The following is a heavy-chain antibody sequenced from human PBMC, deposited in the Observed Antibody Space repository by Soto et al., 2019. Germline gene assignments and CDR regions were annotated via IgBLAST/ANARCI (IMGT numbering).Heavy chain of an antibody. CDR2: IYPGDSDT. D-gene: IGHD7-27*01. CDR1: GYSFTSYW. CDR3: ARQGSPWDYYMDV. J-gene: IGHJ6*03. V-gene: IGHV5-51*01. Sequence: LGESLKISCKGSGYSFTSYWIGWVRQMPGKGLEWMGIIYPGDSDTRYSPSFQGQVTISADKSISTAYLQWSSLKASDTAMYYCARQGSPWDYYMDVWGKGTTVTVSS.